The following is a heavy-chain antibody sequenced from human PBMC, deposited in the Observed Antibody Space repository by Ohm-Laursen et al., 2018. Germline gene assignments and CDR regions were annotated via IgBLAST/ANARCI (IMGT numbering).Heavy chain of an antibody. CDR2: ISWNSGSI. CDR3: AKDMWLWELGNDAFDI. V-gene: IGHV3-9*01. D-gene: IGHD1-26*01. CDR1: GFTFDDYA. J-gene: IGHJ3*02. Sequence: RSLRLSCAASGFTFDDYAMHWVRQAPGKGLEWVSGISWNSGSIGYADSVKGRFTISRDNAKNSLYLQMNSLRAEDTALYYCAKDMWLWELGNDAFDIWGQGTMVTVSS.